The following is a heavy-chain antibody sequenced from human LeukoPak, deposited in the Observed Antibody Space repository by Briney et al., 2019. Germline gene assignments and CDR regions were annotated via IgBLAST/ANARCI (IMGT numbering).Heavy chain of an antibody. CDR3: ARLHYDVLTGPFDY. CDR2: IYSGGAT. CDR1: GFTLRRYW. Sequence: GGSLRLSCEASGFTLRRYWMHWVRQAPGKGLEWVSIIYSGGATFYADSVKGRFTISRETSKNTLWLQMNSLRAEDTAVYYCARLHYDVLTGPFDYWGQGTLVTVSS. J-gene: IGHJ4*02. V-gene: IGHV3-66*04. D-gene: IGHD3-9*01.